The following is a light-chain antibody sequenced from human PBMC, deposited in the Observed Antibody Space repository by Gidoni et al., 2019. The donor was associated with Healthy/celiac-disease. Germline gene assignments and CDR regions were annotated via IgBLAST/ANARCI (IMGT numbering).Light chain of an antibody. CDR3: QQDNNWHPWT. CDR1: QSVSSN. V-gene: IGKV3-15*01. Sequence: EILITQSPATLSVSQGERATLSCRASQSVSSNLAWYQQKPGQAPRLLIYGASTRANGIPARFSGSGSGKELNLTISSMQSEDFAVYYCQQDNNWHPWTFGQGTKVEIK. CDR2: GAS. J-gene: IGKJ1*01.